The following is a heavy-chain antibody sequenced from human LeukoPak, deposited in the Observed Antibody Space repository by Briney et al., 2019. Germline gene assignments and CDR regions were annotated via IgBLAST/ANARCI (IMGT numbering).Heavy chain of an antibody. Sequence: SETLSLTCTVSGGSISSSNYSWAWIRQPPGKGLEWIGSISYTGSTYYNPSLKSRVTMPVDTSKNQFSLKLSSVTAADTAVYYCARLSNYGGHSGDGYWGQGTLVTVSS. CDR3: ARLSNYGGHSGDGY. CDR2: ISYTGST. D-gene: IGHD4-23*01. CDR1: GGSISSSNYS. J-gene: IGHJ4*02. V-gene: IGHV4-39*01.